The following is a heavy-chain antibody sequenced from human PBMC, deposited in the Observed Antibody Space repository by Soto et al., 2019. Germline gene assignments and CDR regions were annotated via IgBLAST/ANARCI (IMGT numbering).Heavy chain of an antibody. Sequence: SETLSLTCTVSGGSISSYYWSWIRQPPGKGLEWIGYIYYSGSTNYNPSLKSRVTISVDTSKNQFSLKLSSVTAADTAVYYCARDNYCSGGSCYSWDYYSMDVWGQRTTVTVSS. CDR1: GGSISSYY. V-gene: IGHV4-59*01. CDR3: ARDNYCSGGSCYSWDYYSMDV. J-gene: IGHJ6*02. CDR2: IYYSGST. D-gene: IGHD2-15*01.